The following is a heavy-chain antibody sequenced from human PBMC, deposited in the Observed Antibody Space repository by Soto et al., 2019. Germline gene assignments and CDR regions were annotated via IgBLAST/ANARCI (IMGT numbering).Heavy chain of an antibody. CDR2: IIPLFGTA. CDR3: AITEDIVVVVAAHRGGYCFDY. D-gene: IGHD2-15*01. Sequence: QVQLVQSGAEVKKPGSSVKVSCKASGGTFSSYAISWVRQAPGQGLEWMGGIIPLFGTANYAQKFQGRVTINADEAARTAYLEMSRLRSEDTAVYYCAITEDIVVVVAAHRGGYCFDYWGQGTLVTVSS. J-gene: IGHJ4*02. CDR1: GGTFSSYA. V-gene: IGHV1-69*12.